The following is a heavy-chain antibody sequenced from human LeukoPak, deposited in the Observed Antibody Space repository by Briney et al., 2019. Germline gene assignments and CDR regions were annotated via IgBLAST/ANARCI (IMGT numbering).Heavy chain of an antibody. CDR1: GFTFDDYA. V-gene: IGHV3-9*01. D-gene: IGHD2-15*01. Sequence: GGSLRLSCAASGFTFDDYAMHWVRQAPGKGLEWVSGISWNSGSIGYADSVKGRFTISRDNAKNSLYLQMNSLRAEDTALYYCAKDLQYVTSGPFQHWGQGTLVTVSS. J-gene: IGHJ1*01. CDR2: ISWNSGSI. CDR3: AKDLQYVTSGPFQH.